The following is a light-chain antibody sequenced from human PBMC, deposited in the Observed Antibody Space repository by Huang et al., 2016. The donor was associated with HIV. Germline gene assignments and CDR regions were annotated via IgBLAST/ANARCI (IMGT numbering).Light chain of an antibody. CDR1: QSVLYSSNNKNY. Sequence: GSLGERATINCKSSQSVLYSSNNKNYLAWYQQKPGQPPKLLFYWASTRESGVPDRFSGSGSGTDFTLTISSLQADDVAVYYCQQYYSFPTFGGGTKVEIK. CDR2: WAS. CDR3: QQYYSFPT. J-gene: IGKJ4*01. V-gene: IGKV4-1*01.